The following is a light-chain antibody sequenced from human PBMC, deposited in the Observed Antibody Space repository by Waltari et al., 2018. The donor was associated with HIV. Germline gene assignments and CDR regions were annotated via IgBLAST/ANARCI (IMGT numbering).Light chain of an antibody. CDR1: SSNIGPGHA. CDR3: HSHVGNLGV. J-gene: IGLJ3*02. Sequence: QSVLTQPPSVSGAPGQRVTIFCTGSSSNIGPGHAVHWYQSHPGTAPKVVIFDNIERPAGVPSRCSASSSRTSAYLAINEHRAEDEADYYCHSHVGNLGVFCGGPKVTVL. CDR2: DNI. V-gene: IGLV1-40*01.